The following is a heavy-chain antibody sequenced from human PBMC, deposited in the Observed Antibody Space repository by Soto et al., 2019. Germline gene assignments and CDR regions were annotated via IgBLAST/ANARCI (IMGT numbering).Heavy chain of an antibody. CDR3: ERTSIFMYYFDY. Sequence: GGSLRLFCAASGFTFNNHAMHWVRQAPGKGLEWVAVISYDGKNKYYADSVKGRFTISRDNSKNTVFLQMNNVRVEDTAVFYCERTSIFMYYFDYWGQGALVTVSS. CDR1: GFTFNNHA. CDR2: ISYDGKNK. V-gene: IGHV3-30*04. J-gene: IGHJ4*02. D-gene: IGHD3-9*01.